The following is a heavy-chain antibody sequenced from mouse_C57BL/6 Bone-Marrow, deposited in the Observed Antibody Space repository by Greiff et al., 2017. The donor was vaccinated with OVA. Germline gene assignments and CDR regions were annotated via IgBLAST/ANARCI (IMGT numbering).Heavy chain of an antibody. D-gene: IGHD1-1*01. Sequence: QVQLKQPGAELVRPGTSVKLSCKASGYTFTSYWMHWVKQRPGQGLEWIGVIDPSDSYTNYNQKFKGKATLTVDTSSSTAYMQLSSLTSEDSAVYYCAPITTVVVDYWGQGTTLTVSS. V-gene: IGHV1-59*01. CDR1: GYTFTSYW. CDR3: APITTVVVDY. J-gene: IGHJ2*01. CDR2: IDPSDSYT.